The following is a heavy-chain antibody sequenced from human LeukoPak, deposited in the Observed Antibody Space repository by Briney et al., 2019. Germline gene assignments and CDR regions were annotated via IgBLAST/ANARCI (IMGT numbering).Heavy chain of an antibody. CDR1: GLTFSSYS. J-gene: IGHJ3*02. Sequence: GGSLRLSCAASGLTFSSYSMNWVRQAPGKGLEWVSSISSSSSYIYYADSVKGRFTISRDNAKNSLYLQMNSLRAEDTAVYYCARGPLDAFDIWGQGTMVTVSS. CDR3: ARGPLDAFDI. CDR2: ISSSSSYI. V-gene: IGHV3-21*01.